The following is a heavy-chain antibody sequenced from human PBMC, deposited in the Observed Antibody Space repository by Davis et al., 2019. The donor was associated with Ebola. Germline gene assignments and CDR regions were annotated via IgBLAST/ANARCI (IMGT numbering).Heavy chain of an antibody. CDR1: GGSFSGYY. J-gene: IGHJ4*02. CDR2: INRGGST. CDR3: ARSKYSGYDRALDY. Sequence: MPSETLSPTCAVYGGSFSGYYWSWIRQPPGKGLEWIGEINRGGSTNYNPSFKSRVTISVDTSKNQFSLKLGSVTAADTAVYYCARSKYSGYDRALDYWGQGTLVTVSS. D-gene: IGHD5-12*01. V-gene: IGHV4-34*01.